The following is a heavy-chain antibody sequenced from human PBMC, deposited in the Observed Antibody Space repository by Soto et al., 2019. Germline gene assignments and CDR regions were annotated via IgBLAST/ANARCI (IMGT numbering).Heavy chain of an antibody. J-gene: IGHJ4*02. CDR1: GGTFSNYA. V-gene: IGHV1-69*12. CDR3: AGGVAAASTQYYFDF. CDR2: LIPAFGAT. D-gene: IGHD6-13*01. Sequence: HVQLVQSGAEVRKPGSSVKVSCKASGGTFSNYAITWVRQAPGQGLEWMGGLIPAFGATNYAQKFQGRVTITADESTSTAYMELSSLRSDDTAMYYCAGGVAAASTQYYFDFWGQRTLVTVSS.